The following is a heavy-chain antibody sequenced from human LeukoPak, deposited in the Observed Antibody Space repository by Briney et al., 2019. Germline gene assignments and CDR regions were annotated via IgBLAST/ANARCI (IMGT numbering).Heavy chain of an antibody. D-gene: IGHD5-18*01. V-gene: IGHV1-69*04. CDR2: IIPILGIA. CDR3: AREGYSYEGKSAFDY. CDR1: GGTFSSYA. J-gene: IGHJ4*02. Sequence: ASVKVSCKASGGTFSSYAISWVRQAPGQGLEWMGRIIPILGIANYAQKFQGRVTITADKSTSTAYMELSSLRSEDTAVYYCAREGYSYEGKSAFDYWGQGTLVTVSS.